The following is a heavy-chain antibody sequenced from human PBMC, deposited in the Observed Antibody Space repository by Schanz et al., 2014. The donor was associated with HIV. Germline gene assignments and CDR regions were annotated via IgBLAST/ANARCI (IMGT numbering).Heavy chain of an antibody. CDR1: GFTFDDYA. CDR3: AREVLVAGRSYSYYGMDV. CDR2: ISWSSGNI. D-gene: IGHD6-19*01. V-gene: IGHV3-9*01. J-gene: IGHJ6*02. Sequence: EIQLVESGGGLVQPGRSLRLSCAASGFTFDDYAMYWVRQAPGKGLEWVSGISWSSGNIGYADSVKGRFTISRDNAKNSLYLQMNSLRAEDTAVFYCAREVLVAGRSYSYYGMDVWGQGTTVTVSS.